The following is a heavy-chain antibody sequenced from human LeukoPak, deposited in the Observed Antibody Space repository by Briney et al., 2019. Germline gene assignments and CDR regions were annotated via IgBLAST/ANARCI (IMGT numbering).Heavy chain of an antibody. CDR2: IYYSGST. Sequence: SETLSLTCTVSGGSISSSSYYWGWIRQPPGKGLEWIGSIYYSGSTYYNPSLKSRVTISVDTSKNQFSLKLSSVTAADTAVYYCGRGEYSGSYEIFDYWGQGTLVTVSS. CDR1: GGSISSSSYY. J-gene: IGHJ4*02. V-gene: IGHV4-39*07. D-gene: IGHD1-26*01. CDR3: GRGEYSGSYEIFDY.